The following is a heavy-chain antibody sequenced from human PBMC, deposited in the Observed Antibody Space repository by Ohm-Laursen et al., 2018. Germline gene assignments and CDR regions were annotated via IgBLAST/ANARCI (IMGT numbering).Heavy chain of an antibody. V-gene: IGHV3-9*01. CDR1: GFTFDDYA. D-gene: IGHD3-10*01. CDR3: AKDLYGSGSFDY. Sequence: SLRLSCAASGFTFDDYAMHWVRQAPGKGLEWVSGISWNSGSIGYADSVKGRFTISRDNAKNSLYLQMNSLRAEDTASYYCAKDLYGSGSFDYWGQGTLVTVSS. CDR2: ISWNSGSI. J-gene: IGHJ4*02.